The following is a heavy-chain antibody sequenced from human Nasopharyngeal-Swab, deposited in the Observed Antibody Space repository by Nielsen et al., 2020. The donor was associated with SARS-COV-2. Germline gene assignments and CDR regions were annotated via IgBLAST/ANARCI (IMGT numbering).Heavy chain of an antibody. CDR2: INHSGNT. Sequence: WIRQPPGKGPEWIAEINHSGNTNYNPSLKSRVTLSVDTSMNQVSLEVSSVTAADTAVYYCARGLSGIVPAPILGLGPYYYYYYMDVWGKGTTVTVSS. V-gene: IGHV4-34*01. CDR3: ARGLSGIVPAPILGLGPYYYYYYMDV. D-gene: IGHD2-2*01. J-gene: IGHJ6*03.